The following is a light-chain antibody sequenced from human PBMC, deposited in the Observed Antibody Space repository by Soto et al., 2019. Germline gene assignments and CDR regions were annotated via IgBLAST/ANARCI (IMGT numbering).Light chain of an antibody. Sequence: EIVLTQSPGTLSLSPGERATLSCRASQRVSSSYLAWYQQKPGQTPRLLIYGASSRATGIPDRFSGSGSGTDFTLTISRLEPEDFAVYYCQQYGSSPWTVGQGTKVDSK. CDR1: QRVSSSY. CDR2: GAS. CDR3: QQYGSSPWT. V-gene: IGKV3-20*01. J-gene: IGKJ1*01.